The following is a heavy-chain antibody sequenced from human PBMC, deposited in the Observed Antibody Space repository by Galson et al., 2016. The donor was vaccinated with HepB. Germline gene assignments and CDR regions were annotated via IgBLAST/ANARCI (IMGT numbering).Heavy chain of an antibody. CDR2: ISYDGSDK. V-gene: IGHV3-30-3*01. CDR1: GFTFSSYA. J-gene: IGHJ4*02. D-gene: IGHD6-19*01. CDR3: ARVSEQWLVHRPLDY. Sequence: SLRLSCAASGFTFSSYAMNWVRQAPGKGLEWVSVISYDGSDKYYADSVKGRFTISRDNSKNTLYLQMSSLRAEDTAVYYCARVSEQWLVHRPLDYWGQGTLVTVSS.